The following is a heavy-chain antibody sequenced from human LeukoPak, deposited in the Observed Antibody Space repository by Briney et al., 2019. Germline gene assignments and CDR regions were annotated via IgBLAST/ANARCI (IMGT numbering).Heavy chain of an antibody. V-gene: IGHV4-39*01. CDR2: IYYSGST. CDR3: ARPSRRSDYVWMI. Sequence: SETLSLTCTVSGGSISSSSYYWGWIRQPPGKGLEWIGSIYYSGSTYYNPSLKSRVTISVDTSKNRFSLKLSSVTAADTAVYYCARPSRRSDYVWMIWGQGTLVTVSS. J-gene: IGHJ4*02. CDR1: GGSISSSSYY. D-gene: IGHD3-16*01.